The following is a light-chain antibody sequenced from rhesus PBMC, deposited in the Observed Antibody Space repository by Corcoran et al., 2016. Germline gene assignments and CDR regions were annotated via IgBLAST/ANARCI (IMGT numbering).Light chain of an antibody. J-gene: IGKJ2*01. CDR3: QQYDDLPYT. V-gene: IGKV1-19*01. CDR2: AAS. CDR1: QGIRSW. Sequence: DIQMTQSPSSLSASVGDKVTITCHASQGIRSWLAWYQQKPGKAPKPLIYAASSLQSGVPSRFSGSGSGTDYTLNISSLQPEDFATYSCQQYDDLPYTFGQGTKVEIK.